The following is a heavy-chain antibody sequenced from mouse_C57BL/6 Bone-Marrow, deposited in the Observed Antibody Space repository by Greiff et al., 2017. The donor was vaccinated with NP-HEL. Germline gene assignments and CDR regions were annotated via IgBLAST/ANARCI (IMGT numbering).Heavy chain of an antibody. CDR3: ARNYGNYVDWYFDV. Sequence: EVKLVESGGGLVQPGESLKLSCESNEYEFPSHDMSWVRKTPEKRLELVAAINSDGGSTYYPDTMERRFIISRDNTKKTLYLQMSRLRSEDTALYYCARNYGNYVDWYFDVWGTGTTVTVSS. J-gene: IGHJ1*03. V-gene: IGHV5-2*01. CDR1: EYEFPSHD. D-gene: IGHD2-1*01. CDR2: INSDGGST.